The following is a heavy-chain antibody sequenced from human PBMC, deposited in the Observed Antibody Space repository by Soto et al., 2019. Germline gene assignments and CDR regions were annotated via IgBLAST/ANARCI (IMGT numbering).Heavy chain of an antibody. CDR1: GGSISSYY. J-gene: IGHJ4*02. CDR2: IYYSGSK. CDR3: ASSRGYTVVIFDY. Sequence: PSETLSLTCTVSGGSISSYYWRWIRQPPGKGLQRIGYIYYSGSKTYNPSLKSRVTTSVDKSKNQFSLKMSSLTAADTAVYYCASSRGYTVVIFDYWGQGTLVTVSS. V-gene: IGHV4-59*01. D-gene: IGHD2-21*01.